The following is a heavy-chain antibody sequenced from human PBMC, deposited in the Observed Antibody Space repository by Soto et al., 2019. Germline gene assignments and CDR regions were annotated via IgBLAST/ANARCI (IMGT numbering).Heavy chain of an antibody. CDR1: GGSITPYY. CDR2: VYYSGRT. Sequence: QVQLQESGPGLVKPSETLSLTCTVSGGSITPYYWSWVRQPPGKGLEWIGFVYYSGRTNYSPSLKRRVTMSVDTSKNQFSLKLTSVTAADTAVYYCARETYYSESTGYYLLDSWGQGTLVTVSS. CDR3: ARETYYSESTGYYLLDS. V-gene: IGHV4-59*01. D-gene: IGHD3-22*01. J-gene: IGHJ4*02.